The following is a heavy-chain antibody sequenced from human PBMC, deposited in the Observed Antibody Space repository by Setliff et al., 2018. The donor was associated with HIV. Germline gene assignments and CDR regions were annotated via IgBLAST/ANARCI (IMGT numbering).Heavy chain of an antibody. V-gene: IGHV4-4*07. D-gene: IGHD2-15*01. CDR1: GGSISSYY. CDR2: IYISGST. CDR3: AKTLPTLYPPHDYYFAMDV. Sequence: SETLSLTCTVSGGSISSYYWSWIRQPAGKGLEWIGHIYISGSTNYNPSFNSRVTMSVDTSKNQFSLRLTSVTAADTAVYYCAKTLPTLYPPHDYYFAMDVWGQGTTVTVSS. J-gene: IGHJ6*02.